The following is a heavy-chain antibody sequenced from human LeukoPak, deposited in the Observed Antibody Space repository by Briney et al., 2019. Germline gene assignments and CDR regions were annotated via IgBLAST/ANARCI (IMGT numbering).Heavy chain of an antibody. CDR2: ISYDGSNK. J-gene: IGHJ4*02. V-gene: IGHV3-30*04. Sequence: PGRSLRLSCAASGFTFSSYAMHWVRQAPGKGLERVAVISYDGSNKYYADSVKGRFTISRDNSKNTLYLQMNSLRAEDTAVYYCAKDRYRYGSGSYSRYFDYWGQGTLVTVSS. D-gene: IGHD3-10*01. CDR3: AKDRYRYGSGSYSRYFDY. CDR1: GFTFSSYA.